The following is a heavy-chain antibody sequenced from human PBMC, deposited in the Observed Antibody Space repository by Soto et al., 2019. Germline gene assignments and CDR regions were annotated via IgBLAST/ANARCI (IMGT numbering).Heavy chain of an antibody. CDR1: GGSISSYY. CDR3: ASSQVYSGYDYFDY. Sequence: SETLSLTCTVSGGSISSYYWSWIRQPPGMGLEWIGYIYYSGSTNYNPSLKSRVTISVDTSKNQFSLKLSSVTAADTAVYYCASSQVYSGYDYFDYWGQGTLVTVSS. CDR2: IYYSGST. D-gene: IGHD5-12*01. J-gene: IGHJ4*02. V-gene: IGHV4-59*08.